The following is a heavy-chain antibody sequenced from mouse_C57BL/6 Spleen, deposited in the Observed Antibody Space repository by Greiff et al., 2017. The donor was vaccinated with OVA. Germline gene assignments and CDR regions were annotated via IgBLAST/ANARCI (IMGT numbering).Heavy chain of an antibody. CDR3: ARELGGAWFAY. Sequence: ESGPGLVKPSQSLSLTCSVTGYSITSGYYWNWIRQFPGNKLEWMGYISYDGSNNYNPSLKNRISITRDTSKNQFFLKLNSVTTEDTATYYCARELGGAWFAYWGQGTLVTVSA. V-gene: IGHV3-6*01. CDR2: ISYDGSN. J-gene: IGHJ3*01. CDR1: GYSITSGYY. D-gene: IGHD4-1*01.